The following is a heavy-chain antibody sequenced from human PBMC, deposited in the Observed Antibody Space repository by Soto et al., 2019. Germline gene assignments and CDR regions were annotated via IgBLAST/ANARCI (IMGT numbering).Heavy chain of an antibody. V-gene: IGHV4-34*01. J-gene: IGHJ4*02. Sequence: SETLSLTFVVSGGSLSDYFWSWIRQPPGKGLEWIGSITHIGSINYNPSLKSRLTISVGTSKTQSSLRLDSVTAADTAVYYCSRIAVSGPRTGFDYWGQGILVTVSS. CDR2: ITHIGSI. CDR3: SRIAVSGPRTGFDY. CDR1: GGSLSDYF. D-gene: IGHD6-19*01.